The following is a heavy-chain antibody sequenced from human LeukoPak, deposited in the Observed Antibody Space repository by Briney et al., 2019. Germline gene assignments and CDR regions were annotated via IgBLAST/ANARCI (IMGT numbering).Heavy chain of an antibody. D-gene: IGHD1-7*01. J-gene: IGHJ4*02. Sequence: PGGSLRLSCAASGFTFSSYNMNWVRQAPGKGLEWVSSISSSSSYINYADSVKGRFTISRDNAKNSLHLQMNSLRAEDTAVYYCARDGQTGTTVYWGQGTLVTVSS. V-gene: IGHV3-21*01. CDR1: GFTFSSYN. CDR2: ISSSSSYI. CDR3: ARDGQTGTTVY.